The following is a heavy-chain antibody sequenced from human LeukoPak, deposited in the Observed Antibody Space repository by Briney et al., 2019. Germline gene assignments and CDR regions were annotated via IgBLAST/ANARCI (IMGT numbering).Heavy chain of an antibody. Sequence: GGSLRLSCAASGFTFSNYAMSWVRQAPGKGLEWVSAISGTGGSTVYADSVKGRFTIPRDNSKNTLYLQMNSLRAEDTAVYYCAKHGYNYGYAYYLDYWGQGTLVTVSS. J-gene: IGHJ4*02. D-gene: IGHD5-18*01. V-gene: IGHV3-23*01. CDR1: GFTFSNYA. CDR3: AKHGYNYGYAYYLDY. CDR2: ISGTGGST.